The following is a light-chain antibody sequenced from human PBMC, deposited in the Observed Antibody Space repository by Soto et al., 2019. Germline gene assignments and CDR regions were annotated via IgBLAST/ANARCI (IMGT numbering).Light chain of an antibody. V-gene: IGKV3-15*01. CDR3: QQYNIWSLYT. Sequence: EIVMTQSPATLSVSPGDRATLSCRASQSIGSDLAWYQLKPGQAPRLLIYGAATRATGIPAKFSGSGSRTEFSLTISSLQSEDSAVCYCQQYNIWSLYTFGQGTKLEIK. CDR2: GAA. J-gene: IGKJ2*01. CDR1: QSIGSD.